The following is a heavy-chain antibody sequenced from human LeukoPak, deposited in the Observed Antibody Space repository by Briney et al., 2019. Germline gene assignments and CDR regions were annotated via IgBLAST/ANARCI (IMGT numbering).Heavy chain of an antibody. CDR3: ARASGHSSSWYFFDY. CDR2: IYTSGST. J-gene: IGHJ4*02. D-gene: IGHD6-13*01. Sequence: SETLSLTCTVSGGSISSGSYYWSWIRQPAGKGLEWIGRIYTSGSTNYNPSLKSRVTISVDTSKKQFSLKLSSVTAADTAVYYCARASGHSSSWYFFDYWGQGTLVTVSS. CDR1: GGSISSGSYY. V-gene: IGHV4-61*02.